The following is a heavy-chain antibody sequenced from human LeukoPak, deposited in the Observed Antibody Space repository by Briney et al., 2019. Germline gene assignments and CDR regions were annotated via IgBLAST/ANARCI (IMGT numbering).Heavy chain of an antibody. Sequence: ASVKVTCKASGYTFTSYGISWVRQAPGQGLEWMGWISAYNGNTNYAQKLQGRVTTTTDTSTSTAYMELRSLRSDDTAVYYCARDRYSSSWYSYYYYYMDVWGKGTTVTISS. V-gene: IGHV1-18*01. CDR2: ISAYNGNT. CDR1: GYTFTSYG. D-gene: IGHD6-13*01. J-gene: IGHJ6*03. CDR3: ARDRYSSSWYSYYYYYMDV.